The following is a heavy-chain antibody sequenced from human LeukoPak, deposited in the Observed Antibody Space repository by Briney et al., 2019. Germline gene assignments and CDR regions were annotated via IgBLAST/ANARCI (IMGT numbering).Heavy chain of an antibody. CDR3: ARLWLHTHYYYYGMDV. V-gene: IGHV4-34*01. Sequence: SETLSLTCAVYGRSFSGYYWSWLRQPPGKGLEWIGEINHSGSTNYNPSLKSRVTISVDTSKNHFSLKTSSVTAADRAVYYCARLWLHTHYYYYGMDVWGEGTTVTVS. CDR1: GRSFSGYY. CDR2: INHSGST. D-gene: IGHD5-24*01. J-gene: IGHJ6*02.